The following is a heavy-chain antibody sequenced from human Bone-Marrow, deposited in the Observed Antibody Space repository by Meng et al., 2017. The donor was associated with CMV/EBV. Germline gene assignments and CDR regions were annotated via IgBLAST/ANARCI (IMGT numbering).Heavy chain of an antibody. CDR1: GYTFTSYY. J-gene: IGHJ6*02. Sequence: ASVKVSCKASGYTFTSYYMHWVRQAPGQGLEWMGIINPSGGSTSYAQKFQGRVTMTRDTSTSTVYMELSSLRSEDTAVYYCAGYSPPRDIVVVPATLQGRYYYGMDVWCPGTAVTVS. V-gene: IGHV1-46*01. D-gene: IGHD2-2*01. CDR3: AGYSPPRDIVVVPATLQGRYYYGMDV. CDR2: INPSGGST.